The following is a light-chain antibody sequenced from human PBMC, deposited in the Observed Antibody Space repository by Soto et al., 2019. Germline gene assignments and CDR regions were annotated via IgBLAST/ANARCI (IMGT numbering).Light chain of an antibody. CDR3: SSYEATYNLRV. V-gene: IGLV2-8*01. CDR1: SSDVGGYNY. CDR2: EVT. J-gene: IGLJ3*02. Sequence: QSVLTQPPSASGSPGQSVTISCTGTSSDVGGYNYVSWYQQHPGKAPKLMIYEVTKRPSGVPDRFSGSKSGNTASLTVSGLQAEDGADYYCSSYEATYNLRVFGGGTKLTVL.